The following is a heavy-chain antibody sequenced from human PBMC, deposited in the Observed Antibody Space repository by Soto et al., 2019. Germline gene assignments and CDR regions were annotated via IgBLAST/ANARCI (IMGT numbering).Heavy chain of an antibody. V-gene: IGHV4-59*01. Sequence: ENLALTSTQSGACIRNYFWTWIRQPPGKGLEWIGYIHYSGTTSFFPSYNPSLRSRVTISEDTSKNQFSLKLLSVTTADTAVYFCAAGEASSRNLAPYYLDFWGQGTLVTVSS. D-gene: IGHD6-13*01. CDR1: GACIRNYF. CDR3: AAGEASSRNLAPYYLDF. CDR2: IHYSGTT. J-gene: IGHJ4*02.